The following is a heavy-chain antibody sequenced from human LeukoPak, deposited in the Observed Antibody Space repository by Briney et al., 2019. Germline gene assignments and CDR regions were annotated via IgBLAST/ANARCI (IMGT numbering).Heavy chain of an antibody. Sequence: ASVKVSCKASGGTFSSYAISWVRQAPGQGLEWMGRIIPILGIANYAQKLQGRVTMTTDTSTSTAYMELRSLRSDDTAVYYCARALNPYAVIIQDYYYYMDVWGKGTTVTVSS. CDR3: ARALNPYAVIIQDYYYYMDV. CDR2: IIPILGIA. V-gene: IGHV1-69*04. CDR1: GGTFSSYA. J-gene: IGHJ6*03. D-gene: IGHD3-3*01.